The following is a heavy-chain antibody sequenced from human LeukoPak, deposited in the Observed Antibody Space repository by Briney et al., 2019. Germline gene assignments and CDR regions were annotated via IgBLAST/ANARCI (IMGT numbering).Heavy chain of an antibody. CDR1: GGSISSYY. CDR3: ARDLEFPYYGSGNDAFDI. D-gene: IGHD3-10*01. Sequence: PSETLSLTCTVSGGSISSYYWSWIRQPPGKGLEWIGYIYYSGSTNYNPSLKSRVTISVDTSKNQFSLKLSSVTAADTAAYYCARDLEFPYYGSGNDAFDIWGQGTMVTVSS. V-gene: IGHV4-59*01. CDR2: IYYSGST. J-gene: IGHJ3*02.